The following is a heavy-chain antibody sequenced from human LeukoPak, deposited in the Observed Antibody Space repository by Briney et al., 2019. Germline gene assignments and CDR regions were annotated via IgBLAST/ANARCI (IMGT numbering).Heavy chain of an antibody. CDR3: ARGPISGWSADY. Sequence: GGSLRLSCAVSGLTFSSYNMNWVRQAPGKGLEWVSYISNSGSMIYYADSVKGRFALSRDNAKNSLYLQMNSLRDEDTAVYYCARGPISGWSADYWGQGTLVTVSS. V-gene: IGHV3-48*02. CDR2: ISNSGSMI. CDR1: GLTFSSYN. D-gene: IGHD6-19*01. J-gene: IGHJ4*02.